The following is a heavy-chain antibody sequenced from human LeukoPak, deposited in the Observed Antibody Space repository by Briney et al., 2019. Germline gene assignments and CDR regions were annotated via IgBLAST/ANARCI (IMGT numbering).Heavy chain of an antibody. CDR2: INPSGAST. D-gene: IGHD3-3*01. Sequence: ASVKVSCKASEYTFTSYYTHWVRQAPGQGLEWMGIINPSGASTNYAQKFQGRVTMTRDTSTSTVYMELSSLRSEDTAVYYCATRNAMDYDFWSGPTDYWGQGTLVTVSS. V-gene: IGHV1-46*01. CDR1: EYTFTSYY. J-gene: IGHJ4*02. CDR3: ATRNAMDYDFWSGPTDY.